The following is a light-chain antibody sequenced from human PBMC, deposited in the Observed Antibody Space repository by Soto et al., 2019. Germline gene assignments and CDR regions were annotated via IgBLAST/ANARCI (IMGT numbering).Light chain of an antibody. CDR1: QAISSY. V-gene: IGKV1-9*01. CDR2: AAS. Sequence: DVQSPKAPSLLSASAGDRVSITCRASQAISSYLAWYQQKPGRAPKLLIYAASTLQGGVPSRFSGSGSGTEFTLTITSLQPEDFATYYCQQLNSFPITFGQGTKVDI. CDR3: QQLNSFPIT. J-gene: IGKJ1*01.